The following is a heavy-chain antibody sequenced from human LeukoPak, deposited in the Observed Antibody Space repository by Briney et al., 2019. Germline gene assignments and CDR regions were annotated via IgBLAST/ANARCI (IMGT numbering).Heavy chain of an antibody. CDR1: GFTFSSYG. CDR3: ANDRGLRFLEWLPKY. V-gene: IGHV3-33*06. Sequence: PGRSLRLTCAASGFTFSSYGMHWVRQAPGKGLEWMAVIWYDGSNKYYADSVKGRFTISRDNSKNTLYLQMNSLRAEDTAVYYCANDRGLRFLEWLPKYWGQGTLVTVSS. J-gene: IGHJ4*02. CDR2: IWYDGSNK. D-gene: IGHD3-3*01.